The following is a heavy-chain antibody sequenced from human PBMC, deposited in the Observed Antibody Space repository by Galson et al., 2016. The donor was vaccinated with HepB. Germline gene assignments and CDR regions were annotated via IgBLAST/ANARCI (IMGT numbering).Heavy chain of an antibody. CDR3: STLNPASPYFDY. CDR1: GFSFSSYA. CDR2: IYSGGNT. V-gene: IGHV3-23*03. Sequence: LRLSCAASGFSFSSYAMSWVRQAPGKGLEWVSLIYSGGNTRYADSVKGRFTISRDNSKNTVYLQMNSLRAEDTAVYYCSTLNPASPYFDYWGQGTLVTVSS. J-gene: IGHJ4*02.